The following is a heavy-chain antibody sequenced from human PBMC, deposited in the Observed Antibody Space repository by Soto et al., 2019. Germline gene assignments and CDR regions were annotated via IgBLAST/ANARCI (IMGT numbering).Heavy chain of an antibody. Sequence: PGGSLRLSCAASGFPFSDYYMSWIRQSPGKGLEWVSYISSSGSTIYYADSVKGRFTISRDNAKNSLYLQMNSLRAEDTAVYYCARAAYDFWSGYYHNWYFDLWGRGNRVTVSS. CDR3: ARAAYDFWSGYYHNWYFDL. CDR1: GFPFSDYY. V-gene: IGHV3-11*01. CDR2: ISSSGSTI. D-gene: IGHD3-3*01. J-gene: IGHJ2*01.